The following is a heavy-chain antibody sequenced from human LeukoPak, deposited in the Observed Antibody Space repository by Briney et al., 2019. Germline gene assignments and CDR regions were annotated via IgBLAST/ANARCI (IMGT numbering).Heavy chain of an antibody. D-gene: IGHD2-2*01. Sequence: GGSLRLSCAASGFVFSYHGMHWVRQAPGKGLEWVAAIWSDGTNTNYADSVKGRFTISRDISKNTLYLQMNTLRAEDTAVYYCAKDPADYQVPYSRYFDLWGRGTLVTVSS. V-gene: IGHV3-33*06. CDR1: GFVFSYHG. CDR3: AKDPADYQVPYSRYFDL. CDR2: IWSDGTNT. J-gene: IGHJ2*01.